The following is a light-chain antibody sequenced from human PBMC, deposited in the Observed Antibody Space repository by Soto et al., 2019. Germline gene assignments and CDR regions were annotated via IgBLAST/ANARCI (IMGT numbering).Light chain of an antibody. Sequence: QSALTQPASVSGSPGQSITISCTGTNNDVGAYNYVSWYQQHPGKVPKLMIYEVSNLPSGVSTRFSGSKSGSTASLTISGLQAEDEADYYCSSYTSTSSVVFGGGTKLTVL. CDR1: NNDVGAYNY. J-gene: IGLJ2*01. V-gene: IGLV2-14*01. CDR3: SSYTSTSSVV. CDR2: EVS.